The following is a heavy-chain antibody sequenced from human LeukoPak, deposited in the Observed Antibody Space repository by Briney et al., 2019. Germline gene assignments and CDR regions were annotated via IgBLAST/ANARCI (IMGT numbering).Heavy chain of an antibody. Sequence: ASVKVSCKASGYTFTSYDINWVRQAPGQGLEWMGRISGYNDNTKYAQKLQGRVTMTTDTSTSTAYMELRSLRSDDTAVYYCARATGRVVRGITWRYFDYWGQGTLVTVPS. CDR2: ISGYNDNT. CDR1: GYTFTSYD. D-gene: IGHD3-10*01. CDR3: ARATGRVVRGITWRYFDY. V-gene: IGHV1-18*01. J-gene: IGHJ4*02.